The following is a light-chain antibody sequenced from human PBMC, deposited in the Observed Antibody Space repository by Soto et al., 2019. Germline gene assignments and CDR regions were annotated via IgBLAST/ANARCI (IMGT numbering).Light chain of an antibody. Sequence: EIVLTQSPGTLSLSPGERATLSCRASQSVSSSYLAWYQQKPGQAPRLLIYGASSRATGIPDRFSGSGSGTDFTLTISRLEPEDFAVYYCQQYGISPSTFGQGTKLGVK. CDR3: QQYGISPST. V-gene: IGKV3-20*01. J-gene: IGKJ2*01. CDR2: GAS. CDR1: QSVSSSY.